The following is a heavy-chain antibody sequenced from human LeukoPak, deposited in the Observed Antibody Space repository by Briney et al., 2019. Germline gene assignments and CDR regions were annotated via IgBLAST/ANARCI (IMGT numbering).Heavy chain of an antibody. Sequence: SDTLSLTCSVSGGSITRYYWTWIRQPPGKGLEWIGYINHSGSTIYNPSLKSRVTISVDTSKNQFSLKLSSVTAADTALYYCASYDSSGYTFDYWGQGTLVSVSS. J-gene: IGHJ4*02. CDR2: INHSGST. V-gene: IGHV4-59*07. D-gene: IGHD3-22*01. CDR1: GGSITRYY. CDR3: ASYDSSGYTFDY.